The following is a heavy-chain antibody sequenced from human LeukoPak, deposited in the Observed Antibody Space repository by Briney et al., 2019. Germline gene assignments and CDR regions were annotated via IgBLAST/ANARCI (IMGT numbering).Heavy chain of an antibody. Sequence: GGSLRFSCEAPGFTLISYALDWVRKAPGKGLEWVAVISYDGGSKYYADSVKGRFTISRDNSKNTLYVQMNSLRDEDTAVYYCAKDQRWESPHYLDSWGRGTLVTVSS. D-gene: IGHD1-26*01. CDR1: GFTLISYA. V-gene: IGHV3-30-3*01. CDR3: AKDQRWESPHYLDS. J-gene: IGHJ4*02. CDR2: ISYDGGSK.